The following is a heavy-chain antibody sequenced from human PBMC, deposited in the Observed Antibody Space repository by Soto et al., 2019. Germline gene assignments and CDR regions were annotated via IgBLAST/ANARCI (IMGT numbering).Heavy chain of an antibody. CDR3: AKEGHLGGYSYAQLYYFDY. V-gene: IGHV3-23*01. J-gene: IGHJ4*02. D-gene: IGHD5-18*01. Sequence: GGSLRLSCAASGFTFNNYAMRWVRQAPGKGLEWVSAISGSGGSTYYADSVKGRFTIFRDNSKNTLYMQMNSLRAEDTAVYYCAKEGHLGGYSYAQLYYFDYWGQGTVVTVSS. CDR1: GFTFNNYA. CDR2: ISGSGGST.